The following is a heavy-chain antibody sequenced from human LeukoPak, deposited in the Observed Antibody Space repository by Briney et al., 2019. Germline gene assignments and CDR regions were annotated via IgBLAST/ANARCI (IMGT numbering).Heavy chain of an antibody. CDR1: GFSISSDYY. J-gene: IGHJ5*02. CDR3: ARDYGSSNWFDP. Sequence: SETLSLNCTVSGFSISSDYYWSWIRQPAGKGLEWIGRIYTSGSTNYNPSLKSRVTISVDTSKNQFSLKLSSVTAADTAVYYCARDYGSSNWFDPWGQGTLVTVSS. V-gene: IGHV4-61*02. CDR2: IYTSGST. D-gene: IGHD2-2*01.